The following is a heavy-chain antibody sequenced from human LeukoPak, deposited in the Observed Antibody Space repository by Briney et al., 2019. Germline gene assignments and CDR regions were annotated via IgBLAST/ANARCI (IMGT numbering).Heavy chain of an antibody. D-gene: IGHD2-2*02. CDR1: GYTFTSYY. CDR3: ARADCGSTSCYKGFDY. V-gene: IGHV1-46*01. CDR2: INPSGGST. Sequence: ASVKVSCKASGYTFTSYYMHWVRQAPGQGLEWMGIINPSGGSTSYAQKFQGRVTMTRDTSTSTVYMELSSLRSEDTAVYYCARADCGSTSCYKGFDYWGQGTLVTVSS. J-gene: IGHJ4*02.